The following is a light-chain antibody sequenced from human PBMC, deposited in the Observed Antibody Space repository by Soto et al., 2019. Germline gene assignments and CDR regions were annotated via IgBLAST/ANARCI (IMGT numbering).Light chain of an antibody. J-gene: IGKJ1*01. Sequence: EIVLTQSPGTLSLSPGERATRSCRASQSVSSNYLAWYQQKPGQAPRLLIYGASSRATGIPDRFSGSGSGTDFTLTIRRLEPEDFAVYYCQQYGSSYPWTFGQGTKVDIK. CDR1: QSVSSNY. CDR3: QQYGSSYPWT. CDR2: GAS. V-gene: IGKV3-20*01.